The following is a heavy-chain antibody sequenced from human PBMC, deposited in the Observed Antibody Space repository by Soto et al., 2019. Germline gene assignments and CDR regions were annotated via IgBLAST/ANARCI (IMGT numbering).Heavy chain of an antibody. CDR2: IYPGDSDT. CDR3: ARLPIAARDYYYMDV. V-gene: IGHV5-51*01. D-gene: IGHD6-6*01. Sequence: PGESLKISCKGSGYSCTSYWIGWVRQMPGKGLEWMGIIYPGDSDTRYSPSFQGQVTISADKSISTAYLQWSSLKASDTAMYYCARLPIAARDYYYMDVWGKGTTVTVSS. J-gene: IGHJ6*03. CDR1: GYSCTSYW.